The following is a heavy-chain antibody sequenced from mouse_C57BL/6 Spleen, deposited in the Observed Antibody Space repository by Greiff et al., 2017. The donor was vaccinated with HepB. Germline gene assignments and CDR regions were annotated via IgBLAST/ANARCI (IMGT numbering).Heavy chain of an antibody. CDR3: ARSANWDDY. D-gene: IGHD4-1*01. Sequence: VQLQQSGAELVKPGASVKLSCKASGFTFTSYWMQWVKQRPGQGLEWIGEIDPADSYTNYNQKFKGKATVTVDTSSSTAYMQLSSLTSEDSAVYYCARSANWDDYWGQGTTLTVSS. J-gene: IGHJ2*01. V-gene: IGHV1-50*01. CDR2: IDPADSYT. CDR1: GFTFTSYW.